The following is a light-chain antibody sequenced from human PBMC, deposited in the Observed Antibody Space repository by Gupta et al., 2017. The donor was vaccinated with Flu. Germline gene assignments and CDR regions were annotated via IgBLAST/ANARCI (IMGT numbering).Light chain of an antibody. J-gene: IGKJ1*01. Sequence: DIQMTQSPSTLSASVGDRVTITCRASQSVTSWLAWYQQKPGQAPKLLIYMTSRLQSGVPSRFSGSGYGTEFTLTIISLQPDDFAAYYCRQYSGFPRTFGQGTRVEIK. V-gene: IGKV1-5*03. CDR2: MTS. CDR3: RQYSGFPRT. CDR1: QSVTSW.